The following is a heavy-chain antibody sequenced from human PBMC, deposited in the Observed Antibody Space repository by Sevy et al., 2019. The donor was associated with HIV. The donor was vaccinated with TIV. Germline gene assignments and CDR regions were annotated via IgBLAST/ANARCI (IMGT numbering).Heavy chain of an antibody. CDR3: AIDSGTYTYYFDY. D-gene: IGHD1-26*01. V-gene: IGHV4-34*12. Sequence: SETLSLTCAVYSESFRRYYWNWIRQSPEKGLEWIGEIIHSGTTNYNPSLKSRVTISVDPSRNQFSLKLNSVTAAVTAVYYCAIDSGTYTYYFDYWGQGTPVTVSS. CDR2: IIHSGTT. J-gene: IGHJ4*02. CDR1: SESFRRYY.